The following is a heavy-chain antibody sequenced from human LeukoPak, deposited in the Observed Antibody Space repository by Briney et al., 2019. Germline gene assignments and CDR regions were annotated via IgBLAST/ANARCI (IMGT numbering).Heavy chain of an antibody. Sequence: SQTLSLTCAVSGGSISSGGYSWSWIRQPPGKGLEWIGYIYHSGSTYYNPPLKSRVTISVDRSKNQFSLKLSSVTAADTAVYYCARGGGWNGLDAFDIWGQGTMVTVSS. D-gene: IGHD1-1*01. V-gene: IGHV4-30-2*01. CDR1: GGSISSGGYS. CDR2: IYHSGST. CDR3: ARGGGWNGLDAFDI. J-gene: IGHJ3*02.